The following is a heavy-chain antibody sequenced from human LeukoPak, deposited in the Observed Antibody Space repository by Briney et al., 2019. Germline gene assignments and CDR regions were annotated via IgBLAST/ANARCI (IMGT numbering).Heavy chain of an antibody. CDR1: GFTFSSYT. CDR3: AKGERSYDFWSGNMDY. V-gene: IGHV3-23*01. J-gene: IGHJ4*02. Sequence: GGSLRLSCAASGFTFSSYTMSWVRQAPGKGRECVSAISGSGGSTYYADSVKGRFTLSRDNSTNTLYLQMNRLRDEDTAVYYWAKGERSYDFWSGNMDYWGQGTLVTVSS. D-gene: IGHD3-3*01. CDR2: ISGSGGST.